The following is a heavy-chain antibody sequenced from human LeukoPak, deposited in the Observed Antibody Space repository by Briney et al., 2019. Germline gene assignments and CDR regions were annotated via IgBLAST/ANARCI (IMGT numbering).Heavy chain of an antibody. CDR3: ARVQGRGYSYGYYYYGMDV. CDR2: IIPIFGTA. Sequence: GASVKVSCKASGGTFSSYAISWVRQAPGQGLEWMGGIIPIFGTANYAQKFQGRVTITADESTSTAYMELSSLRSEDTAVYYCARVQGRGYSYGYYYYGMDVWGQGTTVTVSS. D-gene: IGHD5-18*01. CDR1: GGTFSSYA. V-gene: IGHV1-69*13. J-gene: IGHJ6*02.